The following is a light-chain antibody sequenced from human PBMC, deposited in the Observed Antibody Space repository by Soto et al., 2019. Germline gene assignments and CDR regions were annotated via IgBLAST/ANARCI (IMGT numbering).Light chain of an antibody. Sequence: QSALTQPASVSGSPGQSITISCTGTSSDVGGYNYVSWYQQHPGKAPKLLICDVTNRPSGVSNRFSGSKSGNTASLTISGLQTEDEADYYCSAFASSIPLVFGGGTKLTLL. CDR2: DVT. CDR3: SAFASSIPLV. CDR1: SSDVGGYNY. J-gene: IGLJ2*01. V-gene: IGLV2-14*03.